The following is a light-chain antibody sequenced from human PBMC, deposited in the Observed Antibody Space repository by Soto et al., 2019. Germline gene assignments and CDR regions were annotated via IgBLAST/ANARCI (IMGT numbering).Light chain of an antibody. CDR2: EGS. CDR1: SGDLGSYNL. CDR3: CSYVDGSTSYVI. Sequence: QSALTQPASVSGSPGQSITISCTATSGDLGSYNLVSWYQQYPGKAPKLIIDEGSQRPSGVSDRFSGSTSGNTASLTISGLQAEDEANYFCCSYVDGSTSYVIFGGGTKLTVL. V-gene: IGLV2-23*01. J-gene: IGLJ2*01.